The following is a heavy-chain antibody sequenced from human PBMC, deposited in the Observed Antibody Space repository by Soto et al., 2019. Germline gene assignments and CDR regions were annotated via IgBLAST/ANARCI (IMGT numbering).Heavy chain of an antibody. D-gene: IGHD6-6*01. CDR3: ARDLIQRIAARPVYYYGMDV. CDR1: GFTFSSYS. Sequence: KPGGSLRLSCAASGFTFSSYSMNWVRQAPGKGLEWVSSISSSSSYIYYADSVKGRFTISRDNAKNSLYLQMNSLRAEDTAVYYCARDLIQRIAARPVYYYGMDVWGQGTTVTVSS. CDR2: ISSSSSYI. V-gene: IGHV3-21*01. J-gene: IGHJ6*02.